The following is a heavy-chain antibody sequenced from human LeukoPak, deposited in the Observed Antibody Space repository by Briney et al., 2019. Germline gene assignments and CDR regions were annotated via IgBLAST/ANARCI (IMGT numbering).Heavy chain of an antibody. CDR1: GYTFTSYD. D-gene: IGHD2-21*01. CDR3: ARGILEGVDV. J-gene: IGHJ6*02. Sequence: ASVKVSCKASGYTFTSYDINWVRQATGQGLEWMGWVNPNSGHAGSPQKFQGRVTMTRDTSISTAYMELSSLTPEDTAVYYCARGILEGVDVWGQGTAVTVSS. V-gene: IGHV1-8*01. CDR2: VNPNSGHA.